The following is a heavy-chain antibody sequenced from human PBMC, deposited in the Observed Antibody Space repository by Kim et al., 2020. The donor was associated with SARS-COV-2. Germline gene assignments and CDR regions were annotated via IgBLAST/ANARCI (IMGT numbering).Heavy chain of an antibody. V-gene: IGHV4-59*01. CDR3: AREYSGYDWGWFDP. Sequence: NPSLKSRFTISVDTSKNQFSLKLSSVTAADTAVYYCAREYSGYDWGWFDPWGQGTLVTVSS. D-gene: IGHD5-12*01. J-gene: IGHJ5*02.